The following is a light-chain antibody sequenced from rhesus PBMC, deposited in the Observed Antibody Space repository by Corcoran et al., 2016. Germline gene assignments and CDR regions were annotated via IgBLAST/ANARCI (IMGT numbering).Light chain of an antibody. CDR3: LKYDSSPYI. V-gene: IGKV1-22*01. CDR1: QGISSW. CDR2: KAS. Sequence: DIQMTQSPSSLSASVGDKVTITCRASQGISSWLAWYEQQPGKAPKLLISKASSLQSGVPSRFGGRRHGTDFTLPISSLQPEDFGSYYCLKYDSSPYIFGQGTKVEIK. J-gene: IGKJ2*01.